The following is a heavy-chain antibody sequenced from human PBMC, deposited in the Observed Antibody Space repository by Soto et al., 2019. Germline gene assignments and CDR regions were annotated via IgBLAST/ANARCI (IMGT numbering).Heavy chain of an antibody. D-gene: IGHD4-17*01. CDR2: IYTSGST. Sequence: PSETLSLPCTVSGGSISSYYWSWIRQPAGKGLEWIGRIYTSGSTNYNPSLKSRVTMSVDTSKNQFSLKLSSVTAADTAVYYCARSRGVTKTRRPYSCHSCCQGTRVTVSS. J-gene: IGHJ5*01. CDR1: GGSISSYY. CDR3: ARSRGVTKTRRPYSCHS. V-gene: IGHV4-4*07.